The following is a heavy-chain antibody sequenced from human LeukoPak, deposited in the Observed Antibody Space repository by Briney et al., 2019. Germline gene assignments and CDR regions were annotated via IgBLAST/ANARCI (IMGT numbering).Heavy chain of an antibody. CDR1: GSTFSSYE. Sequence: GGSLRLSCAVSGSTFSSYEMNWVRQAPGKGLEWVSYISRSGSSIYYADSVKGRFTISRDNAKNSLYLQMYSLRAEDTAVYYCARQVLQYSSSPYGMDVWGHGTTVTVSS. D-gene: IGHD6-6*01. J-gene: IGHJ6*02. CDR3: ARQVLQYSSSPYGMDV. CDR2: ISRSGSSI. V-gene: IGHV3-48*03.